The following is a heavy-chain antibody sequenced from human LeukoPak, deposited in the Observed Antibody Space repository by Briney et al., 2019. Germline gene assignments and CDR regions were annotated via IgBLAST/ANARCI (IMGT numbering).Heavy chain of an antibody. CDR3: ARTTEGYCSSASCFGFSYSYYMDV. D-gene: IGHD2-2*01. CDR1: GGSISSYY. Sequence: SETLSVTCTVSGGSISSYYWSWIRQPPGKGLEWVGYIYYSGSTNYNPSLKSRVTISVDTSKNQFSLKLSSVIAADTAVDYCARTTEGYCSSASCFGFSYSYYMDVWGKGTTVTISS. CDR2: IYYSGST. V-gene: IGHV4-59*01. J-gene: IGHJ6*03.